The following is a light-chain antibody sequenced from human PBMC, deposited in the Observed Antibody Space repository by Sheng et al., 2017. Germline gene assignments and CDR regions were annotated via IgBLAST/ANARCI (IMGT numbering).Light chain of an antibody. CDR2: GSS. Sequence: EIVLTQSPGTLALSPGERATLSCRASQTVNNNCLAWFQQKPGQAPRLLIYGSSTRATGIPDFTLTITNLEPEDFALYYCQQYDRSPGTFGGGTEVEIK. CDR3: QQYDRSPGT. CDR1: QTVNNNC. V-gene: IGKV3-20*01. J-gene: IGKJ4*01.